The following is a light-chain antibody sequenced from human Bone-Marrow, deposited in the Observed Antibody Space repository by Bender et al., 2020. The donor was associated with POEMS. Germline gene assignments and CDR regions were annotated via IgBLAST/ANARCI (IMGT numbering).Light chain of an antibody. Sequence: SYVVTQPPSLSVAPGQRARIACGENNIGGNDVHWYQQKPGQAPVVVIYKDTERPSGIPERFSGSSSGTTVTLIITGVQAEDEADYYCQSPDISNTYWAFGGGTKLTVL. V-gene: IGLV3-25*03. J-gene: IGLJ3*02. CDR2: KDT. CDR3: QSPDISNTYWA. CDR1: NIGGND.